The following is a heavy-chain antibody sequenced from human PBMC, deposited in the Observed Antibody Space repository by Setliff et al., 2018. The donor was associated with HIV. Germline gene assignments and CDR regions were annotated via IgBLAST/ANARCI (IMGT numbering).Heavy chain of an antibody. J-gene: IGHJ4*02. CDR3: ARAGSAAASPLDY. V-gene: IGHV4-38-2*02. CDR1: GYSISSGYY. Sequence: TLSLICTVSGYSISSGYYWGWIRQPPGKGLEWIGSIYHSGSTYYNPSLKSRVTISIDTSKNQFSLKLTSVTAADTAVYYCARAGSAAASPLDYWGQGTLVTVSS. D-gene: IGHD6-6*01. CDR2: IYHSGST.